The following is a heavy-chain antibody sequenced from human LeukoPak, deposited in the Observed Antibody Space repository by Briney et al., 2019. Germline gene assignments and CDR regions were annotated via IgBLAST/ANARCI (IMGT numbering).Heavy chain of an antibody. CDR1: GFTFSSYE. CDR2: ISSSGSAI. V-gene: IGHV3-48*03. CDR3: ARVHYYDSSGFDY. Sequence: GGSLRLSCAASGFTFSSYEMNWVRQAPGKGLKWVSYISSSGSAIYYADSVKGQFTISRDNAKNSLYLQMSSLRAEDTAVYYCARVHYYDSSGFDYWGQGTLVTVSS. D-gene: IGHD3-22*01. J-gene: IGHJ4*02.